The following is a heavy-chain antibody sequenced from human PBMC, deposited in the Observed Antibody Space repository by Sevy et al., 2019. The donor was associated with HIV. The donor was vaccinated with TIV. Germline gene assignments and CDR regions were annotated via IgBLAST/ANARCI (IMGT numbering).Heavy chain of an antibody. J-gene: IGHJ4*02. Sequence: GGSLRLSCAASGFTFSSYAMHWVRQAPGKGLEWVAVISYDGSNKYYADSVKGRFTISRDNSKNTLYLQMNSLRAEDTAVYYCARDPTATRGYFDYWGQGTLVTVSS. V-gene: IGHV3-30-3*01. CDR3: ARDPTATRGYFDY. CDR2: ISYDGSNK. D-gene: IGHD4-4*01. CDR1: GFTFSSYA.